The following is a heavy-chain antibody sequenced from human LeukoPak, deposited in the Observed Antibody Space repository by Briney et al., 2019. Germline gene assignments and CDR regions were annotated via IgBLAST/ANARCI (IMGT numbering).Heavy chain of an antibody. D-gene: IGHD2-21*01. CDR3: AKAPVTTCSGAYCYPFDY. J-gene: IGHJ4*02. V-gene: IGHV3-23*01. CDR1: GFTFSSYV. CDR2: VSSNGRST. Sequence: GGSLRLSCAASGFTFSSYVMTWVRQAPGKGLEWVSGVSSNGRSTYYADSVKGRFTISRDSSKNTLYLQMNRLRAEDAAVYYCAKAPVTTCSGAYCYPFDYWGQGTLVTVSS.